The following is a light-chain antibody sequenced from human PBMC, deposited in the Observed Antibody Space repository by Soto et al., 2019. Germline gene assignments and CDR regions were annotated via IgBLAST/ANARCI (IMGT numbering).Light chain of an antibody. CDR1: QSVSSD. V-gene: IGKV3-11*01. J-gene: IGKJ4*01. Sequence: EMVLPQSPATLSLSPGERATLSCRASQSVSSDLAWYQKKPGQAPRLLIYDASNRATGIPSRFSGSGPGADFTLTISSLEPEEFAVYYCQQRNHWPLTCSGGTRGEI. CDR3: QQRNHWPLT. CDR2: DAS.